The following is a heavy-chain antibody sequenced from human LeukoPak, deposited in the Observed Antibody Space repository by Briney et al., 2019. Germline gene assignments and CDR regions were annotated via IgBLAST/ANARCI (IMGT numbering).Heavy chain of an antibody. Sequence: PSETLSLTCTVSGGSISSSSYYWGWIRQPPWKGLEWIGSIYYSGSTYYNPSLKSRVTISVDRSKDQFSLKLSSVTAADTAVYYCARHGIVVVPASLKILRLLEWLLPAPFDYWGQGTLVAVSS. V-gene: IGHV4-39*01. CDR3: ARHGIVVVPASLKILRLLEWLLPAPFDY. CDR1: GGSISSSSYY. D-gene: IGHD3-3*01. J-gene: IGHJ4*02. CDR2: IYYSGST.